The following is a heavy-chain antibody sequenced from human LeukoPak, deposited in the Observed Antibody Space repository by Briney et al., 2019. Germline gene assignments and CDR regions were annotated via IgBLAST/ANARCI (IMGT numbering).Heavy chain of an antibody. CDR3: ARAPQTYYYDSSPKTRGVFDI. Sequence: SETLSLTCAVYGGSFSGYYWSWIRQPPGKGLEWIGEINHSGSTNYNPSLKSRVTISVDTSKNQFSLKLSSVTAADTAVDYCARAPQTYYYDSSPKTRGVFDIGGQGKMATVSS. D-gene: IGHD3-22*01. CDR2: INHSGST. J-gene: IGHJ3*02. CDR1: GGSFSGYY. V-gene: IGHV4-34*01.